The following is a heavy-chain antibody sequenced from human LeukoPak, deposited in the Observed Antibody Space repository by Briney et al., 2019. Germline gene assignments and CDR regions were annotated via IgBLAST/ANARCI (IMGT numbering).Heavy chain of an antibody. D-gene: IGHD6-6*01. V-gene: IGHV3-30*03. CDR3: ARIGYSSSSFDY. CDR2: ISYDGSNK. CDR1: GFTFSSYG. Sequence: GGSLRLSCAASGFTFSSYGMHWVRQAPGKGLEWVAVISYDGSNKYYADSVKGRFTISRDNAKNSVYLQMNSLRAEDTAMYYCARIGYSSSSFDYLGRGTLVTVSS. J-gene: IGHJ4*02.